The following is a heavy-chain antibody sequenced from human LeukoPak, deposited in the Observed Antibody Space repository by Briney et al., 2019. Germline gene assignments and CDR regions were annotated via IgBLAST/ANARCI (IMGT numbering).Heavy chain of an antibody. V-gene: IGHV4-59*12. Sequence: SETLSLTCTVSGGSISSYYWSWIRQPPGKGLEWIGYIYYSGSTNYNPSLKSRVTISVDTSKNQFSLTLSSVTAADTAVYYCATRPDIASTGPGWFDPWGQGTLVTVSS. CDR1: GGSISSYY. CDR3: ATRPDIASTGPGWFDP. D-gene: IGHD6-13*01. CDR2: IYYSGST. J-gene: IGHJ5*02.